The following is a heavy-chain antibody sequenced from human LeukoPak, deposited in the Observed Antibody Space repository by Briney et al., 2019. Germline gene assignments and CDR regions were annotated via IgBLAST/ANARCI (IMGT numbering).Heavy chain of an antibody. J-gene: IGHJ1*01. CDR2: INAGNGNA. D-gene: IGHD3-22*01. CDR1: GYTFTDYG. V-gene: IGHV1-3*01. CDR3: ARVPLHDRNDYYYPH. Sequence: ASVKVSCKASGYTFTDYGMHWVRQAPGQRPEWMAWINAGNGNAKYSQKFQGRVTITRDTSASTAYMELSSLRSEDTAVYYCARVPLHDRNDYYYPHWGQGTVVTVSS.